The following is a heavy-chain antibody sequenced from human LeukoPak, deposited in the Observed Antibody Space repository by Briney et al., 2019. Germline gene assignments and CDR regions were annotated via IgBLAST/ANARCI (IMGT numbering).Heavy chain of an antibody. CDR1: GASVSRGNHY. V-gene: IGHV4-61*02. J-gene: IGHJ4*02. CDR3: ARGGYCSSTSCSPFDY. D-gene: IGHD2-2*01. Sequence: PSETLSLTCTLSGASVSRGNHYWTWIRQPAGKALEWIGRIYTSGTTFESDSLRSRVTISMDTSKNQFSLNLTSVTAADTAVYFCARGGYCSSTSCSPFDYWGQGTLVTVSS. CDR2: IYTSGTT.